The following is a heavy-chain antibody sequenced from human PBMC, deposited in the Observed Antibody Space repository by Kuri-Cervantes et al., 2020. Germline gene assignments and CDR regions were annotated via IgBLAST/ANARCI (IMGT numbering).Heavy chain of an antibody. V-gene: IGHV3-30-3*01. D-gene: IGHD6-19*01. CDR2: ISYDGSNK. Sequence: GGSLRLSCAASGFTFSSNVMHWVRQAPGKGLEWVAVISYDGSNKYYADSVKGRFTISRDNSKNTLYLQMNSLRAEDTAVYYCARGRFSSGWYVGYYYYYGMDVWGQGTTVTVSS. J-gene: IGHJ6*02. CDR3: ARGRFSSGWYVGYYYYYGMDV. CDR1: GFTFSSNV.